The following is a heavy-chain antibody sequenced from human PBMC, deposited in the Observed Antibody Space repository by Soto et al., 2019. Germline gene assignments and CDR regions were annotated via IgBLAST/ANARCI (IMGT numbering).Heavy chain of an antibody. J-gene: IGHJ4*02. Sequence: SETLSLTCTVSGEGDSMSTTGYYWGWIRQPPGKGLEYIGSVFNSGTTYYNPSLKSRVAISVDTPKNQFYLRLTSVTAADTAVYYCARARYSSGQYFFDYWGEGTLVT. V-gene: IGHV4-39*01. CDR3: ARARYSSGQYFFDY. CDR2: VFNSGTT. CDR1: GEGDSMSTTGYY. D-gene: IGHD6-19*01.